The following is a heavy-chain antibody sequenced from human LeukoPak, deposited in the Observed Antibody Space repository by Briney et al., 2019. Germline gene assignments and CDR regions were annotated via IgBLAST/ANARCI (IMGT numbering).Heavy chain of an antibody. D-gene: IGHD6-25*01. V-gene: IGHV4-59*02. CDR2: IYFSGNT. CDR3: ARATAAPSSYYFDH. Sequence: TTSETLSLTCTVSRGSVTSYYWSWIRQPPGKGLEWIGDIYFSGNTKYNPSLQSRVTISLDMSQNQFSLRLRSVTAADTAVYYCARATAAPSSYYFDHWGQGTLVTVSS. J-gene: IGHJ4*02. CDR1: RGSVTSYY.